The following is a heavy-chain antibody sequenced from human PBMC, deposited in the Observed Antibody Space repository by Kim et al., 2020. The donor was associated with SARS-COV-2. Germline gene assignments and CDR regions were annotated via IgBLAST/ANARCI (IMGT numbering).Heavy chain of an antibody. V-gene: IGHV4-4*02. J-gene: IGHJ4*02. Sequence: SETLSLTCAVSGGSISSSNWWSWVRQPPGKGLEWIGEIYHSGSTNYNPSLKSRVTISVDKSKNQFSLKLSSVTAADTAVYYCAREGGIQLWLRYFDYWGQGTLVTVSS. CDR3: AREGGIQLWLRYFDY. CDR1: GGSISSSNW. CDR2: IYHSGST. D-gene: IGHD5-18*01.